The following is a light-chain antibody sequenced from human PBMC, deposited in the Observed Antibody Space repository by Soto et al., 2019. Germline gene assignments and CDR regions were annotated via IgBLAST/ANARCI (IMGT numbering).Light chain of an antibody. V-gene: IGKV1-39*01. CDR3: QESFSPLYT. J-gene: IGKJ2*01. CDR2: AAS. CDR1: QTIHNY. Sequence: DIQLTQSPSSLSASVGDRVTITCRATQTIHNYLNWYQQTPGKAPKLLIYAASNLRRGLPSRFSGGGSGTDFTLTISSLQPEDFATYYCQESFSPLYTFGQGTMLDI.